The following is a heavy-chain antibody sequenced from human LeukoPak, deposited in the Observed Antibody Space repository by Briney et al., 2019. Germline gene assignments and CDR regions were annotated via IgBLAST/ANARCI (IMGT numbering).Heavy chain of an antibody. D-gene: IGHD3-3*01. J-gene: IGHJ4*02. CDR3: ARDRLRSLGY. CDR2: FDPEDGET. CDR1: GYTLTELS. Sequence: ASVKVSCKVSGYTLTELSMHWVRQAPGKGLEWMGGFDPEDGETIYAQKLQGRVTMTTDTSTSTAYMELRSLRSDDTAVYYCARDRLRSLGYWGQGTLVTVSS. V-gene: IGHV1-24*01.